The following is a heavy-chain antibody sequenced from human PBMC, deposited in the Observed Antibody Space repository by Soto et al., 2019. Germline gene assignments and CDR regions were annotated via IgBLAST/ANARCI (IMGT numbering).Heavy chain of an antibody. D-gene: IGHD6-19*01. J-gene: IGHJ4*02. V-gene: IGHV3-23*01. CDR2: ISGSGGST. CDR1: GFTFSSYA. CDR3: AKAEGSYSSAPAAY. Sequence: GSLRLSCAASGFTFSSYAMSWVRQAPGKGLEWVSAISGSGGSTYYADSVKGRFTISRDNSKNTLYLQMNSLRAEDTAVYYCAKAEGSYSSAPAAYWGQGTLVTVSS.